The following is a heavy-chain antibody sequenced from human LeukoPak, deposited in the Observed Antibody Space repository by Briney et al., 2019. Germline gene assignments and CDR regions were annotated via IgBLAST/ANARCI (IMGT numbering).Heavy chain of an antibody. J-gene: IGHJ6*03. Sequence: PPETLSLTCAVYGGSFSGYYWSWIRQPPGQGLEWIGEINHSGSTNYNPSLKSRVTISVDTSKNQFSLKLSSVTAADTAVYYCAREYGDYKADYYYMDVWGKGTTVTVSS. CDR3: AREYGDYKADYYYMDV. D-gene: IGHD4-17*01. CDR1: GGSFSGYY. V-gene: IGHV4-34*01. CDR2: INHSGST.